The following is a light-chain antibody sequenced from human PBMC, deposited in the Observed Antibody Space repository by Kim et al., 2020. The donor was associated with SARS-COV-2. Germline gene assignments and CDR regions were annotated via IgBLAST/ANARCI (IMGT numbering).Light chain of an antibody. CDR3: QQYSGTPYT. J-gene: IGKJ2*01. V-gene: IGKV4-1*01. Sequence: DFVMTQSPDSLAVSLGERATINCKSSQSVLYSSNNKNYLAWYQQKPGQPPKLLIYWASTRASGVPDRFSGSGSGTDFTLTISSLQAEDVAVYYCQQYSGTPYTFGQGTKLEIK. CDR1: QSVLYSSNNKNY. CDR2: WAS.